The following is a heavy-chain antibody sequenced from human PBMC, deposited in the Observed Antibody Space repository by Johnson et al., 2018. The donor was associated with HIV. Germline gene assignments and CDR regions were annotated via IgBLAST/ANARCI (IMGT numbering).Heavy chain of an antibody. D-gene: IGHD1-1*01. Sequence: VQLVESGGGLIQPGGSLRLSCAASGLIVSSSYMTWVRQGPGKGLEWVYVIYSGGSTYYADSVKGRVTISRDNSKNTLYLQMNSLRAEDTAVYYCARGRTPNLAAFDIWGQGTMVTVSS. CDR1: GLIVSSSY. V-gene: IGHV3-53*01. CDR3: ARGRTPNLAAFDI. CDR2: IYSGGST. J-gene: IGHJ3*02.